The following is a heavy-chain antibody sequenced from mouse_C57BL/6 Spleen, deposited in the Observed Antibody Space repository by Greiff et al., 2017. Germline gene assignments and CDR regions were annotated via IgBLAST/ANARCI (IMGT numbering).Heavy chain of an antibody. CDR2: IYPSDSET. D-gene: IGHD2-4*01. J-gene: IGHJ3*01. CDR3: AREIYYDYDGRSSFAY. V-gene: IGHV1-61*01. Sequence: QVQLQQPGAELVRPGSSVKLSCKASGYTFTSYWMDWVKQRPGQGLEWIGNIYPSDSETHYNQKFKDKATLTVDKSSSTAYMQLSSLTSEDSAVYYCAREIYYDYDGRSSFAYWGQGTLVTVSA. CDR1: GYTFTSYW.